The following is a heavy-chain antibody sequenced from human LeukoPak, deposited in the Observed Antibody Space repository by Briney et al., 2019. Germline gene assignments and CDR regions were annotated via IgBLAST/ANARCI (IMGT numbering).Heavy chain of an antibody. J-gene: IGHJ3*02. CDR1: GFTFDDYA. Sequence: GGSLRLSCAASGFTFDDYAMHWVRQGPGKGLEWVSLISGDGGSTYYAESVKGRFTISTDNSKNSLYLQMNCLRTEDTALYYCAKATVVTHGGGFDIWGEGTMVSVSS. D-gene: IGHD4-23*01. V-gene: IGHV3-43*02. CDR3: AKATVVTHGGGFDI. CDR2: ISGDGGST.